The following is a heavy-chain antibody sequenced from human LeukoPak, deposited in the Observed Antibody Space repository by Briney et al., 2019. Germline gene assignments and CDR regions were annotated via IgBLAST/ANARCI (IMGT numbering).Heavy chain of an antibody. CDR1: GGSISSYY. Sequence: SETLSLTCSVSGGSISSYYWTWIRQPPGKGLEWIGYIYSSGSTNYNPSLKSRVTISEDSSKNQFSLKLSSVTAADTAVYYCARCTSTSCYNFDYWGQGSLVTVSS. CDR2: IYSSGST. V-gene: IGHV4-59*01. CDR3: ARCTSTSCYNFDY. J-gene: IGHJ4*02. D-gene: IGHD2-2*02.